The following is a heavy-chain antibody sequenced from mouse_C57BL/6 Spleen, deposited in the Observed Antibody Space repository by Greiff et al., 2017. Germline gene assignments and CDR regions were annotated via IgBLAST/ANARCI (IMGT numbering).Heavy chain of an antibody. V-gene: IGHV1-26*01. D-gene: IGHD1-1*01. CDR1: GYTFTDYY. Sequence: VQLQQSGPELVKPGASVKISCKASGYTFTDYYMNWVKQSHGKSLEWIGDINPNNGGTSYNQKFKGKATLTVDKSSSTAYMELRSLTSEDSAVYYCARVLITTVDWYFDVWGTGTTVTVSS. CDR2: INPNNGGT. J-gene: IGHJ1*03. CDR3: ARVLITTVDWYFDV.